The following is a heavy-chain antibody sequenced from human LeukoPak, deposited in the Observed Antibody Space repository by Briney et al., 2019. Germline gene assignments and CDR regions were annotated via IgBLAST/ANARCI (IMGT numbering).Heavy chain of an antibody. CDR2: IYPGDSDT. CDR1: GYSFTSYW. J-gene: IGHJ4*02. D-gene: IGHD4-23*01. V-gene: IGHV5-51*01. Sequence: GESLKISCKTSGYSFTSYWITWVRQMPGKGLEWMGIIYPGDSDTTYSPSFQGQVTISADKSNNTAYLQWSSLKASDTAMYYCARRDYGGKHFDYWGQGTLVTVSS. CDR3: ARRDYGGKHFDY.